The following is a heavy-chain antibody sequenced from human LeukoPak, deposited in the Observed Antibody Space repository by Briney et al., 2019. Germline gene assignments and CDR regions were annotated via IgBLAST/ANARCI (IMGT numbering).Heavy chain of an antibody. CDR1: GFKFDYYG. D-gene: IGHD2-8*01. V-gene: IGHV3-20*04. J-gene: IGHJ4*02. CDR3: AREGIYCVNGVCYLDY. CDR2: ISWNGGNT. Sequence: GGSLRLSCASPGFKFDYYGMSWVRQAPGKGLEWVSGISWNGGNTGYADSVKGRFTISRYNAKNSLFLQVNSLRADDTAFYYCAREGIYCVNGVCYLDYWGQGTLVTVSS.